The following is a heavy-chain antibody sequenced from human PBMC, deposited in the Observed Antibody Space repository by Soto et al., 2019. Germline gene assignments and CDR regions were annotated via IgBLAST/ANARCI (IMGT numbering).Heavy chain of an antibody. J-gene: IGHJ4*02. V-gene: IGHV2-5*02. CDR3: AHRRYCSGGSCYDY. CDR1: GFSLSTSGVG. Sequence: QITLKESGPTLVKPTQTLTLTCTFSGFSLSTSGVGVGWIRQPPGKALEWLAIIFWDDDKRYSPSLKSRVTITKATSKNQVVLTMTNMDPVDTATYYCAHRRYCSGGSCYDYWGQGTLVTVSS. CDR2: IFWDDDK. D-gene: IGHD2-15*01.